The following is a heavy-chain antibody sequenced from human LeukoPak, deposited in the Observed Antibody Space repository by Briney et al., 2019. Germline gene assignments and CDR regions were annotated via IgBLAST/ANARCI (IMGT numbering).Heavy chain of an antibody. V-gene: IGHV4-61*02. Sequence: PSETLSLTCTVSGGSISSGSYYWSWIRQPAGKGLEWIGRIYTSGSTNYNPSLKSRVTISVDTSKNQFSLKLSSVTAADTAVCYCARTGYSSGWYFDYWGQGTLVTVSS. D-gene: IGHD6-19*01. CDR2: IYTSGST. J-gene: IGHJ4*02. CDR1: GGSISSGSYY. CDR3: ARTGYSSGWYFDY.